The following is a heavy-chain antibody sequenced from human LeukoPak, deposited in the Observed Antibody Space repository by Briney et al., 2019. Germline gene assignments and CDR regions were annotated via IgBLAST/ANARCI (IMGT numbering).Heavy chain of an antibody. CDR3: ASIPPSYYYDSSGYV. CDR1: GGTFSSYA. Sequence: ASVKVSCEASGGTFSSYAISWVRQAPGQGLEWMGRIIPILGIANYPQKFQGRVTITADKSTSTAYMELSSLRSEDTAVYYCASIPPSYYYDSSGYVWGQGTLVTVSS. J-gene: IGHJ4*02. V-gene: IGHV1-69*04. CDR2: IIPILGIA. D-gene: IGHD3-22*01.